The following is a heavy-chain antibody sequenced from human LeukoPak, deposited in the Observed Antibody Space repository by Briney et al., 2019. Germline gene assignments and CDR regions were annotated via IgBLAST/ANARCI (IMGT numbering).Heavy chain of an antibody. CDR2: MNPNSGNT. CDR3: ASRVSMVRGVIAAFDI. V-gene: IGHV1-8*03. D-gene: IGHD3-10*01. Sequence: ASVKVSCKASGYTFTSYDINWVRQATGQGLEWMGWMNPNSGNTGYAQKFQGRVTITRNTSISTAYMELSSLRSEDTAVYYCASRVSMVRGVIAAFDIWGQGTMVTVSS. CDR1: GYTFTSYD. J-gene: IGHJ3*02.